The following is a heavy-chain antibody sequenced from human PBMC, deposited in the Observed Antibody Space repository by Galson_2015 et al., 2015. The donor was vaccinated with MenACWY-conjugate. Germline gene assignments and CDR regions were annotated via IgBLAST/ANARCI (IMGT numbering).Heavy chain of an antibody. J-gene: IGHJ6*03. CDR1: GFIFSDYY. V-gene: IGHV3-11*03. Sequence: SLRLSCAASGFIFSDYYMNWIRQAPGKGLEWISYISGPDTYRKYADSVKGRFTISRDNAKNSLFLEMNDLRAEDTAVYYCARYIEASNYYYSYMDVGGKGTTVNVSS. CDR2: ISGPDTYR. D-gene: IGHD6-13*01. CDR3: ARYIEASNYYYSYMDV.